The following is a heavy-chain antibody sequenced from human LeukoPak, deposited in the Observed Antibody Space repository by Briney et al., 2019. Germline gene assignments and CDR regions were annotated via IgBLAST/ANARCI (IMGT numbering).Heavy chain of an antibody. CDR3: ARGRGTYYYDSSGYYAY. CDR1: SGSFSGYY. CDR2: INHSGST. D-gene: IGHD3-22*01. Sequence: PSETLSLTCAVYSGSFSGYYWSWIRQPPGKGLEWIGEINHSGSTNYNPSLKSRVTISVDTSKNQFSLKLSSVTAADTAVYYCARGRGTYYYDSSGYYAYWGQGTLVTVSS. V-gene: IGHV4-34*01. J-gene: IGHJ4*02.